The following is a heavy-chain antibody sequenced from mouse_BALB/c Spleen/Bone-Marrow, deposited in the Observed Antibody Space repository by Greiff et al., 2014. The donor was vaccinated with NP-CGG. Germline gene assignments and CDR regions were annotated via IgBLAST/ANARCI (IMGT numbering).Heavy chain of an antibody. CDR1: GFSLTSYG. V-gene: IGHV2-9*02. D-gene: IGHD2-1*01. J-gene: IGHJ3*01. CDR3: ARDRDYGNYGWFAY. Sequence: VQLKESGPGLVAPSQSLSITCTVSGFSLTSYGVHWVRQPPGKGLEWLGVIWAGGSTNYNSALMSRLSISKDNSKSQVFLKMNSLQTDDTAMYYCARDRDYGNYGWFAYWGQGTLVTVSA. CDR2: IWAGGST.